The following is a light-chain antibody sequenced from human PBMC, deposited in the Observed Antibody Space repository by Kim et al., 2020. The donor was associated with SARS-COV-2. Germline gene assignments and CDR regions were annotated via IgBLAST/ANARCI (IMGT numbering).Light chain of an antibody. CDR3: QSYDSSLSALYV. J-gene: IGLJ1*01. Sequence: QSVLTQPPSVSGAPGQRVTISCTGSSSNIGAGYDVHWYQQLPGTAPKLLIYGNSNRPSGVPDRFSGSKCGTSASLAITGLQAEDEADYYCQSYDSSLSALYVFGTGTKVTVL. V-gene: IGLV1-40*01. CDR1: SSNIGAGYD. CDR2: GNS.